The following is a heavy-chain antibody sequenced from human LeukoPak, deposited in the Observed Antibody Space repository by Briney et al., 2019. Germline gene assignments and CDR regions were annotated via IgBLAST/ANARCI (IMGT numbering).Heavy chain of an antibody. J-gene: IGHJ3*02. CDR1: GGSISSGSYY. CDR2: IYTSGST. CDR3: ARVARGYSYGRLGAFDI. Sequence: PSQTLSLTCTVSGGSISSGSYYWSWIRQPAGKGLEWIGRIYTSGSTNYNPSLKSRVTISVDTSKNQFSLKLSSVTAADTAVYYCARVARGYSYGRLGAFDIWGQGTMVTVSS. D-gene: IGHD5-18*01. V-gene: IGHV4-61*02.